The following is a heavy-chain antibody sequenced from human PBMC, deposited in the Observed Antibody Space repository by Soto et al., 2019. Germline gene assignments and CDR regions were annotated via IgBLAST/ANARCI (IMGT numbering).Heavy chain of an antibody. J-gene: IGHJ4*02. D-gene: IGHD1-1*01. CDR1: GYTFTSYD. V-gene: IGHV1-8*01. CDR2: MNPNTGNS. CDR3: ARRAETNGWNRFGADKYYFDF. Sequence: QVQLVQSGAEVRKPGASVKVSCEASGYTFTSYDIYWVRQATGKGLEWMGWMNPNTGNSGYAKKFQGRVTMTSDTSISTAHMELSSLRSEDTAVYYCARRAETNGWNRFGADKYYFDFWGQGTLVTVSS.